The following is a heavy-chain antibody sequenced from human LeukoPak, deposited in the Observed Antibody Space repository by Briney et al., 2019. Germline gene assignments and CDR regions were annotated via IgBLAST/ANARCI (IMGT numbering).Heavy chain of an antibody. J-gene: IGHJ4*02. CDR3: ARDLSLTMVRGVID. CDR2: IRQDGTER. CDR1: KLTFWNYW. D-gene: IGHD3-10*01. Sequence: GGSLRLSCAASKLTFWNYWMNWVPQAPGEGLGWVANIRQDGTERSYVDSVKGRFTISRDNAKNTLFLQMNSLRAEDTAVYYCARDLSLTMVRGVIDWGQGTLVTVSS. V-gene: IGHV3-7*01.